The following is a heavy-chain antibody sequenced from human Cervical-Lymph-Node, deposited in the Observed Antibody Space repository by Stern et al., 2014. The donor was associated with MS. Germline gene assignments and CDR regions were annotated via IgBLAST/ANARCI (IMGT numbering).Heavy chain of an antibody. D-gene: IGHD6-13*01. Sequence: VQLEESGGGVVQPGRSLRLSCAASGFMFSSYGMHWVRQAPGKGLEWVATIWYTGTNKDYADSVKGRFTISRDNSKDTLYLQMNSLRAEDTAMYFCASITAAGIAGLDYWGQGTLVIVSS. CDR3: ASITAAGIAGLDY. CDR1: GFMFSSYG. CDR2: IWYTGTNK. J-gene: IGHJ4*02. V-gene: IGHV3-33*01.